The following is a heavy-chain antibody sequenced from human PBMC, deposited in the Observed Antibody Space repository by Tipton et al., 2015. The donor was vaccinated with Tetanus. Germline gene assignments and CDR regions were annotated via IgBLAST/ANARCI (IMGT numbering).Heavy chain of an antibody. CDR3: ARGPSVAYCSGGSCPVWFDP. D-gene: IGHD2-15*01. V-gene: IGHV4-59*02. J-gene: IGHJ5*02. Sequence: TLSLTCTVSGGSVTTNYWSWIRQPPGRGLEWIGYIYYSGSTNYNPSLKSRVTISVDTSKNQFSLKLSSVTAADTAVYYCARGPSVAYCSGGSCPVWFDPWGQGTLVTVSS. CDR1: GGSVTTNY. CDR2: IYYSGST.